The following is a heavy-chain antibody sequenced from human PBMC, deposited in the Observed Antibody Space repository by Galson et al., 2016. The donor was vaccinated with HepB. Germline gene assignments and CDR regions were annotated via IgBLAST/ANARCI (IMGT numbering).Heavy chain of an antibody. V-gene: IGHV3-33*01. CDR1: GFMFSKSG. J-gene: IGHJ3*01. D-gene: IGHD3-22*01. CDR2: VWYYGSNE. Sequence: SLRLSCAASGFMFSKSGMNWVRQAPGKGLEWVAYVWYYGSNEHYADSVKGRFTISRDNSRHTVYLQMNSLSAEDTAVYYCARGPGSGYHVSAYDLWGQGKTVTVS. CDR3: ARGPGSGYHVSAYDL.